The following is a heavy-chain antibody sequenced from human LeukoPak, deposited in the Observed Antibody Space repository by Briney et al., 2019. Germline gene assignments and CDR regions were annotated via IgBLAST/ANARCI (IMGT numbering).Heavy chain of an antibody. J-gene: IGHJ3*02. D-gene: IGHD3-22*01. CDR3: ARAQYHYDSRGYLDALVN. Sequence: ASVKVSCKASGGTFSSYAISWVRQAPGQGLEWMGGIIPIFGTANYAQKFQGRVTITRNTSISTAYMALSSLRSEDTAVYFCARAQYHYDSRGYLDALVNWGLGTRVTVSS. CDR1: GGTFSSYA. CDR2: IIPIFGTA. V-gene: IGHV1-69*05.